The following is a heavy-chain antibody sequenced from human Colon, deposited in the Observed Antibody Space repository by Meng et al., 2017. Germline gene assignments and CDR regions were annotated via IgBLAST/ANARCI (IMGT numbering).Heavy chain of an antibody. D-gene: IGHD3-9*01. CDR3: AKDPVDWYQGYFKQ. CDR1: GFIFSNYA. J-gene: IGHJ1*01. CDR2: IKSSGDAT. Sequence: GESLKIPCTASGFIFSNYAMSWVRQAPGKGLDWVSTIKSSGDATFYADSVKGRFTISRDNSKNTVYLQMNSLRVEDTAVYYCAKDPVDWYQGYFKQWGQGTLVTVSS. V-gene: IGHV3-23*01.